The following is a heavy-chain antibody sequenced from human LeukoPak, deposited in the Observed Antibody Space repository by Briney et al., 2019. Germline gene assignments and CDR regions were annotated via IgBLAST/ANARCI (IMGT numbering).Heavy chain of an antibody. CDR3: ARGRRGSGSYIFDY. V-gene: IGHV1-3*01. J-gene: IGHJ4*02. D-gene: IGHD3-10*01. CDR2: INAGNGNT. Sequence: ASVKVSCKASGYIFTRYTIHWVRQAPGQRLKWMGWINAGNGNTRYSQKFQDKVTITRDTSANTAYMELSSLRSEDTAVYYCARGRRGSGSYIFDYWGQGTLVIVSS. CDR1: GYIFTRYT.